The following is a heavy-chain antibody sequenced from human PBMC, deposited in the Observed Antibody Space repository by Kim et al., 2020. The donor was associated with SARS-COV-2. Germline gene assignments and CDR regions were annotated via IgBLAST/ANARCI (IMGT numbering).Heavy chain of an antibody. V-gene: IGHV3-13*01. D-gene: IGHD3-22*01. CDR3: ARGHSSGYDAFDI. J-gene: IGHJ3*02. Sequence: YPGSVKGRFTISRENAKNSLYLKMNSLRAGDTAVYYCARGHSSGYDAFDIWGQGTMVTVSS.